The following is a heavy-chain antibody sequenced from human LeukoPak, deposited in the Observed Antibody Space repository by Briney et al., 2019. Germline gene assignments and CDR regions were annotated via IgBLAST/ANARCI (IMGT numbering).Heavy chain of an antibody. CDR1: GFTFSSYW. Sequence: GGSLRLSCAASGFTFSSYWMSWVRQAPGKGLEWVANIKQDGSEKYYVDSVKGRFTISRDNAKNSLYLQMNSLRAEDTAVYYCASRYGSGSQYFDYWGQGTLVTVSS. CDR2: IKQDGSEK. CDR3: ASRYGSGSQYFDY. J-gene: IGHJ4*02. V-gene: IGHV3-7*01. D-gene: IGHD3-10*01.